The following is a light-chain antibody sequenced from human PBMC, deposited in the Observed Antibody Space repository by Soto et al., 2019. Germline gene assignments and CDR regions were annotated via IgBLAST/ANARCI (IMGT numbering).Light chain of an antibody. Sequence: QSALTQPRSVSGSPGQSVTISCTGTSSDVGGYNYVTWYQQHPGKAPKLMIYDVSKRPSGVPDRFSASKSGNTASLTISGLQAEDEADDYCCSYAGSYTRVFGGGTKLTVL. CDR1: SSDVGGYNY. CDR3: CSYAGSYTRV. V-gene: IGLV2-11*01. J-gene: IGLJ2*01. CDR2: DVS.